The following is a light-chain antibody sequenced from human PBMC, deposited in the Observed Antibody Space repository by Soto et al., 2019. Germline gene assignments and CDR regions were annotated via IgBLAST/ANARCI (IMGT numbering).Light chain of an antibody. CDR2: EVN. V-gene: IGLV2-23*02. J-gene: IGLJ3*02. CDR3: CSYAVSGSWV. Sequence: QSVLTQPASVSGSPGQSITISCTGTSSDVGSYDLVSWYQHHPGKAPKLMIYEVNKRPSGVSNRFSGSKSGNTASLTISGLQAEDEADYYCCSYAVSGSWVFGGGTQLTVL. CDR1: SSDVGSYDL.